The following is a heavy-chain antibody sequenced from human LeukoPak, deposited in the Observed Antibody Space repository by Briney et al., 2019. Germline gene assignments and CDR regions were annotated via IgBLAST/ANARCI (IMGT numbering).Heavy chain of an antibody. CDR3: AKDHHIVLMVYASNWFDP. Sequence: PGGSLRLSCAASGFTFSSYAMNWVRQAPGKGLEWVAAISGSGSSTYYADSVKGRFTISRDNSKNTLYLQMNSLRAEDTAVYYCAKDHHIVLMVYASNWFDPWGQGTLVTVSS. CDR1: GFTFSSYA. V-gene: IGHV3-23*01. J-gene: IGHJ5*02. D-gene: IGHD2-8*01. CDR2: ISGSGSST.